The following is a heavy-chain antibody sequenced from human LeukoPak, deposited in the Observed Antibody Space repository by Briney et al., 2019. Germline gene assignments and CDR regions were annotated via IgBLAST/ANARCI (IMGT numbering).Heavy chain of an antibody. CDR2: IIPIFGTA. V-gene: IGHV1-69*13. CDR3: ARGGSGSGNYYHPVSGGYWFDP. D-gene: IGHD3-10*01. Sequence: RASVKVSCKASGGTFNSYAIRWVRQAPGQGLEWMGGIIPIFGTANYAQKFQGRVTITADESTNTAYMELSSLRSEDTAVYYCARGGSGSGNYYHPVSGGYWFDPWGQGTLVTVSS. J-gene: IGHJ5*02. CDR1: GGTFNSYA.